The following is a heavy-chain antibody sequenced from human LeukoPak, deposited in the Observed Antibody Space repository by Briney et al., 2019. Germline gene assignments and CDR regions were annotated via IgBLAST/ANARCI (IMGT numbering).Heavy chain of an antibody. V-gene: IGHV4-39*01. CDR2: IYYTGTT. Sequence: PSETLSLTCTVSGGSISTSSYYWGWIRQSPAKGLEWIGSIYYTGTTYYNLSLRSRLTISVNTSKNQFSLNLTSVTAADTAIYYCARHVRRLNDAFDIWGQGTMVTVSS. CDR3: ARHVRRLNDAFDI. J-gene: IGHJ3*02. D-gene: IGHD6-25*01. CDR1: GGSISTSSYY.